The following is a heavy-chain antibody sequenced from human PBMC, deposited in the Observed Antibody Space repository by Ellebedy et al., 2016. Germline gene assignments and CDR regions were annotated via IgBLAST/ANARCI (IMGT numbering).Heavy chain of an antibody. V-gene: IGHV3-30-3*01. Sequence: GESLKISXAASGFTFSSYAMHWVRQAPGKGLEWVAVISYDGSNKYYADSVKGRFTISRDNSKNTLYLQMNSLRAEDTAMYYCARVGSGSRGPSDYWGQGALVTVSS. J-gene: IGHJ4*02. CDR2: ISYDGSNK. D-gene: IGHD1-26*01. CDR1: GFTFSSYA. CDR3: ARVGSGSRGPSDY.